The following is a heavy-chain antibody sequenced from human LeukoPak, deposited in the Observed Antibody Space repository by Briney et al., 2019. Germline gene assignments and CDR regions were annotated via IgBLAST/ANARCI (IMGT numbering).Heavy chain of an antibody. CDR2: TYYRSQWSS. CDR3: ARGFPGAVRAFDI. CDR1: GDSISSNTAS. D-gene: IGHD6-6*01. Sequence: SQTLSLTCAISGDSISSNTASWNWIRQSPSRGLEWLGRTYYRSQWSSAYAVSEISRITINPDTSKNQFSLQLNSVTPEDTAVYYCARGFPGAVRAFDIWGEGTVVSVSS. J-gene: IGHJ3*02. V-gene: IGHV6-1*01.